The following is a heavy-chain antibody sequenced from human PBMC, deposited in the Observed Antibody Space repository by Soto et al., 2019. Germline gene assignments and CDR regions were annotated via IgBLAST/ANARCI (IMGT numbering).Heavy chain of an antibody. Sequence: QVHLVQSGAEVKKPGSSVKVSCTASGGTFGTYIISWVRQGPGQGLEWMGGIIPIFGTTTYAQKFQGRVTITADESSGTAYMYLSSLRSGDTALYYCTVRSMGDVDSWGQGTLVAVSS. CDR3: TVRSMGDVDS. CDR2: IIPIFGTT. D-gene: IGHD1-26*01. V-gene: IGHV1-69*01. J-gene: IGHJ4*02. CDR1: GGTFGTYI.